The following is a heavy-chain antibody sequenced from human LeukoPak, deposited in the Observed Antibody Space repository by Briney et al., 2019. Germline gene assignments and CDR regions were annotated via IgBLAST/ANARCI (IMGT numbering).Heavy chain of an antibody. CDR3: AKGSYYDSSGSFSFDY. Sequence: PGGSLRLSCAVSGFTFSGYAMSWVRQAPGKGLEWVSTISGSGDYTYYADSVKGRFSISRDNSKNTLHLQMNSLRAEDTAVYYCAKGSYYDSSGSFSFDYWGQGTLVTVSS. J-gene: IGHJ4*02. CDR2: ISGSGDYT. CDR1: GFTFSGYA. D-gene: IGHD3-22*01. V-gene: IGHV3-23*01.